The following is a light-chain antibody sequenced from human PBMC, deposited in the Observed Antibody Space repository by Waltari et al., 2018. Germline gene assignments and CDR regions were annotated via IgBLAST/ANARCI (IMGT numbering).Light chain of an antibody. V-gene: IGKV3-15*01. Sequence: EVVMTQSPATLSVSQGERATLSCRASQSISINMVWYQQRPGQAPRLLIYEASMRATGIPARFSGSGSGTEFTLTISSVQSEDAAVYYCQQFNDWPRTFGQGTKVEIK. J-gene: IGKJ1*01. CDR2: EAS. CDR1: QSISIN. CDR3: QQFNDWPRT.